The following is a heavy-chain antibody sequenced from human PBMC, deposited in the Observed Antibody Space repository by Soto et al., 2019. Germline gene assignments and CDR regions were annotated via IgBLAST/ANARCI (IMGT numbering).Heavy chain of an antibody. Sequence: SETLSLTCNMSGDAYSISTYSWSWIRQPPGKALQWIGFIYQSGVTSYNPSLASRVSISLDRSNNQCSLKLKSVTAADTAVYFCAGMPYTSGLRFDPWGPGTLVTVSS. CDR3: AGMPYTSGLRFDP. D-gene: IGHD6-19*01. J-gene: IGHJ5*02. V-gene: IGHV4-30-2*01. CDR2: IYQSGVT. CDR1: GDAYSISTYS.